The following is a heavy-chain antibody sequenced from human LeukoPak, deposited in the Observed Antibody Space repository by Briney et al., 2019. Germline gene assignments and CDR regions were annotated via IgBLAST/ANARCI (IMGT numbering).Heavy chain of an antibody. CDR1: GFTFSSYE. CDR2: ISSSGSTI. CDR3: ARVLSPIDWFDP. D-gene: IGHD3-22*01. J-gene: IGHJ5*02. Sequence: GGSLRLSCAASGFTFSSYEMNWVRQAPGKGLERVSYISSSGSTIYYADSVKGRFTISRDNAKNSLYLQMNSLRAEDTAVYYCARVLSPIDWFDPWGQGTLVTVSS. V-gene: IGHV3-48*03.